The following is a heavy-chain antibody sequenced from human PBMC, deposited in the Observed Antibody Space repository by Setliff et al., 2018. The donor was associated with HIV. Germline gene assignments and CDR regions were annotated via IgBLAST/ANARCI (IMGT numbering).Heavy chain of an antibody. CDR3: AKDWGRGLRQVIY. CDR2: IRYDGSNK. Sequence: QAGGSLRLSCAASGFTFSSYWMSWVRQAPGKGLEWVAFIRYDGSNKYYADSVKGRFTISRDNSKNTLYLQMNSLRAEDTAVYYCAKDWGRGLRQVIYWGQGTLVTVSS. CDR1: GFTFSSYW. J-gene: IGHJ4*02. D-gene: IGHD3-16*01. V-gene: IGHV3-30*02.